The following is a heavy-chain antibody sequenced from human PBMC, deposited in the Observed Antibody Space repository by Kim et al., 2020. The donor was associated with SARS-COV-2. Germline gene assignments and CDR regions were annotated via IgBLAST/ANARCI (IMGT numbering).Heavy chain of an antibody. D-gene: IGHD5-18*01. CDR1: GFTFSTYG. CDR3: AKDRGIQLWLNYYYGMDV. J-gene: IGHJ6*01. V-gene: IGHV3-30*18. CDR2: ISYDGSNK. Sequence: GGSLRLSCAASGFTFSTYGMHWVRQAPGKGLEWVAVISYDGSNKYHADSVKGRFTISRDNSKNTLYLQMNSLRAEDTAVYYCAKDRGIQLWLNYYYGMDV.